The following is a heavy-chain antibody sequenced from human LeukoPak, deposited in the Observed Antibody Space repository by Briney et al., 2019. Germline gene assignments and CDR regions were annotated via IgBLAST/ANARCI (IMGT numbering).Heavy chain of an antibody. J-gene: IGHJ5*02. CDR2: FDPEDGET. CDR3: ARVDACSSTSCQGTWFDP. CDR1: GYTLTELS. V-gene: IGHV1-24*01. D-gene: IGHD2-2*01. Sequence: ASVKVSCKVSGYTLTELSMRWVRQAPGKGLEWMGGFDPEDGETIYAQKFQGRVTMTEDTSTDTAYMELSSLRSEDTAVYYCARVDACSSTSCQGTWFDPWGQGTLVTVSS.